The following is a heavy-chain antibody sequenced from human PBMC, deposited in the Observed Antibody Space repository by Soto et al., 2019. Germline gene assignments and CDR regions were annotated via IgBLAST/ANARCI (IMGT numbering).Heavy chain of an antibody. Sequence: LETLSLTCAVSGYSISSGYYWGWIRQPPGKGLEWIGSIYHSGSTYYNPSLKSRVTISVDTSKNQFSLKLSSVTAADTAVYYCARRRGSSGGGDFDYWGQGTLVTVSS. CDR3: ARRRGSSGGGDFDY. D-gene: IGHD6-25*01. J-gene: IGHJ4*02. CDR2: IYHSGST. CDR1: GYSISSGYY. V-gene: IGHV4-38-2*01.